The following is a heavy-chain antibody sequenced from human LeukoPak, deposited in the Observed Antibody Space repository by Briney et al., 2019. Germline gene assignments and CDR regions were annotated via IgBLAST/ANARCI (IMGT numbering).Heavy chain of an antibody. CDR3: ARGPGMVRGVITPP. CDR2: INHSGST. CDR1: GFTVSNAW. Sequence: GSLRLSCAASGFTVSNAWMSWVRQPPGKGLEWIGEINHSGSTNYNPSLKSRVTISVDTSKNQFSLKLSSVTAADTAVYYCARGPGMVRGVITPPWGQGTLVTVSS. V-gene: IGHV4-34*01. D-gene: IGHD3-10*01. J-gene: IGHJ4*02.